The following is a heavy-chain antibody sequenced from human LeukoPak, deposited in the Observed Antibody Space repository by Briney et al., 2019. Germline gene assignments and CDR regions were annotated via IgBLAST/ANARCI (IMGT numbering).Heavy chain of an antibody. D-gene: IGHD4-23*01. CDR2: IYFSGST. Sequence: PSGTLSLTCTVSGGSISGHYWSWIRQPPGKGLEWIGYIYFSGSTDYNPSLKSRVTISEDTSRNQFSLKLSSVTAADTAVYYCAMGYGGNSDNYWGQGTLVTVSS. CDR1: GGSISGHY. J-gene: IGHJ4*02. CDR3: AMGYGGNSDNY. V-gene: IGHV4-59*11.